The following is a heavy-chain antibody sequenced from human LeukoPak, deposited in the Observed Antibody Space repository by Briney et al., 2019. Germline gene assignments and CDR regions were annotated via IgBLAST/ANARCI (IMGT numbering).Heavy chain of an antibody. J-gene: IGHJ6*03. D-gene: IGHD5-18*01. CDR3: AGGYSYGSTYYYMDV. CDR2: IYYSGST. V-gene: IGHV4-61*01. Sequence: PSETLSLTCTVSGGSISSGTYYWSWIRQPPGKGLEWIGYIYYSGSTYYNPSLKSRVTISVDTSKNQFSLKLSSVTAADTAVYYCAGGYSYGSTYYYMDVWGKGTTVTISS. CDR1: GGSISSGTYY.